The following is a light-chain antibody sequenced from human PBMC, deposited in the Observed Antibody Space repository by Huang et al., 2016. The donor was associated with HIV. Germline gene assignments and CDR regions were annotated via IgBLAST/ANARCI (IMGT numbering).Light chain of an antibody. V-gene: IGKV3-11*01. CDR1: QSVSSY. CDR3: QQRSNWAPIT. Sequence: EIVLTQSPATLSLSPGERATLSCRASQSVSSYLAWYQQKPGQAPRLLIYDASNMATGIPARFSGSVSGTDFTLTISSLEPEDFAVYYCQQRSNWAPITFGGGTKVEIK. J-gene: IGKJ4*01. CDR2: DAS.